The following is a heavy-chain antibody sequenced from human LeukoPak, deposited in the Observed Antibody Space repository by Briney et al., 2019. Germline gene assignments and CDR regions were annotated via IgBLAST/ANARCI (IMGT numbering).Heavy chain of an antibody. D-gene: IGHD3-22*01. CDR1: GFTFSDYY. Sequence: PGGSLRLSCAASGFTFSDYYMSWVRQAPGKGLEWVSVIYSGGSTYYADSVKGRFTISRHNSKNKLYLQMNSLRAEDTAVYYCARSNPPYYYDSSGYSAIGYFDYWGQGTLVTVSS. CDR2: IYSGGST. CDR3: ARSNPPYYYDSSGYSAIGYFDY. J-gene: IGHJ4*02. V-gene: IGHV3-53*04.